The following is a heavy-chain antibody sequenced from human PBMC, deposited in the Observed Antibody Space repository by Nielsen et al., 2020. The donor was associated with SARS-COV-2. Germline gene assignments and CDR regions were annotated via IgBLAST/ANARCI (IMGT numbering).Heavy chain of an antibody. CDR2: ISYDGSNK. Sequence: GGSLRLSCAASGFTFSSYGMHWVRQAPGKGLEWVVVISYDGSNKYYADSVKGRFTISRDNSKNTLYLQMNSLRAEDTAVYYCAKTSIAAAVWFDPWGQGTLVTVSS. V-gene: IGHV3-30*18. CDR1: GFTFSSYG. D-gene: IGHD6-13*01. CDR3: AKTSIAAAVWFDP. J-gene: IGHJ5*02.